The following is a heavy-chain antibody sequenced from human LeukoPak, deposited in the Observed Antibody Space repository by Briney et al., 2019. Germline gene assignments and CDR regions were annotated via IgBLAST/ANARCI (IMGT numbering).Heavy chain of an antibody. J-gene: IGHJ4*02. Sequence: GGSLRLSGAASGFTFSSYAMNWVRQAPGKGLEWVSAIRGSGDTTYYADSVKGRFTISRDNSKNTLYLEMNSLRAEDTAIYYCAKGGLMVYAITYFDYWGQGTLVTVSS. CDR1: GFTFSSYA. CDR2: IRGSGDTT. V-gene: IGHV3-23*01. CDR3: AKGGLMVYAITYFDY. D-gene: IGHD2-8*01.